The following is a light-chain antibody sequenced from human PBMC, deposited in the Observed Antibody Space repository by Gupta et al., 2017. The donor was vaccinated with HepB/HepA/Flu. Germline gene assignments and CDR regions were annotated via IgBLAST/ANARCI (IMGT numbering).Light chain of an antibody. CDR2: SNN. Sequence: QSVLTQPPSASGTPGQRVTISCSGSSANIGGNTVNWYQQLPGTAPKLLIFSNNQRPSGVPDRFSGSKSGTSASLAISGLQSEDEADYYCETLDNSLDGHVIFGGGTKLTVL. CDR3: ETLDNSLDGHVI. J-gene: IGLJ2*01. V-gene: IGLV1-44*01. CDR1: SANIGGNT.